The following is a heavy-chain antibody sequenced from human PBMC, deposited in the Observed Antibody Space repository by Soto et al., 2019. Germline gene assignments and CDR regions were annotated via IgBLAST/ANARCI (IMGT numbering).Heavy chain of an antibody. V-gene: IGHV4-59*01. CDR3: ARAIQIERGDRRYYCYSYGMDV. CDR2: IYYSGST. D-gene: IGHD2-21*01. J-gene: IGHJ6*02. CDR1: GGSISSYY. Sequence: PSETLSLTCTVSGGSISSYYWSWIRQPPGKGLEWIGYIYYSGSTNYNPSLKSRVTISVDTSKNQFSLKLSSVTAADTAVYYCARAIQIERGDRRYYCYSYGMDVWGQGTTVTVSS.